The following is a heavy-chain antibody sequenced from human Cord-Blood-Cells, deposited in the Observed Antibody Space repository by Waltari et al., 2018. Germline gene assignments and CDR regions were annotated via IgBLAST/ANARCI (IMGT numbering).Heavy chain of an antibody. J-gene: IGHJ3*02. CDR1: ESPVSSNY. V-gene: IGHV3-53*02. D-gene: IGHD3-10*01. CDR3: ARSLSGYYNAFDI. Sequence: EGLLMTTGGSLNQPGGSLRRSCAASESPVSSNYMSWVRQAPGKGLVGVSVIYSGGSTYYADSVKCRFTISRDNYNNTLYLQMNSLRAEDTAVYYCARSLSGYYNAFDIWGQGTMVTVSS. CDR2: IYSGGST.